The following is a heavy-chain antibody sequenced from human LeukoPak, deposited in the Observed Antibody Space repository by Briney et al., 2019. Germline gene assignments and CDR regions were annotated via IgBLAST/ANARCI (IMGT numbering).Heavy chain of an antibody. V-gene: IGHV3-48*01. CDR1: GFTFSSYT. J-gene: IGHJ4*02. Sequence: GGSLRLSCAASGFTFSSYTMGWVRQAPGKGLEWVSLISSGVSTIYYADSVKGRFTISRDNARNSLYLQMNSLRAEDTAVYYCAKAPFLAVAAYLYFDYWGQGNLVTVSS. CDR3: AKAPFLAVAAYLYFDY. CDR2: ISSGVSTI. D-gene: IGHD6-19*01.